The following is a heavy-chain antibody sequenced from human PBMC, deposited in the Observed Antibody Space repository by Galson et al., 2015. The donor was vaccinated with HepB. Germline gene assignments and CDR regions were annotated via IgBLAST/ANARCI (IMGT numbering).Heavy chain of an antibody. D-gene: IGHD6-19*01. J-gene: IGHJ4*02. V-gene: IGHV1-18*04. CDR2: ISTFNGNT. CDR1: GYTFTSYG. CDR3: ARDGYSSGWYFDY. Sequence: SVKVSCKASGYTFTSYGITWVRQAPGQGLEWMGWISTFNGNTNYAQNFQGRVTMTTDTSTSTAYMELRSLRSDDTAVYYCARDGYSSGWYFDYWGQGALVTVSS.